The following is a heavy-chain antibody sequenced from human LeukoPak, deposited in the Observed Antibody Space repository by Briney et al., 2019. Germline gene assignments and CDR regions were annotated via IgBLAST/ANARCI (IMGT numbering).Heavy chain of an antibody. Sequence: SETLSLTCSVSGGSISSRNHYWGWIRQPPGKGLEWIGSIFYTGNTYYNPSLRSRVTMSVDTSKDHFSLNLSSVTAADMAVYYCSRHVNTFDYWGQGALVTVSS. V-gene: IGHV4-39*01. CDR3: SRHVNTFDY. J-gene: IGHJ4*02. CDR2: IFYTGNT. CDR1: GGSISSRNHY.